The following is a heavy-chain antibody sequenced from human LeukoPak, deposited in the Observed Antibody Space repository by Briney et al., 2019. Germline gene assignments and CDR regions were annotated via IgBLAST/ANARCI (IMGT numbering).Heavy chain of an antibody. J-gene: IGHJ3*02. CDR2: IYYSGST. D-gene: IGHD2-15*01. Sequence: KSSQTLSLTCTVSGGSISSGGYSWSWIRQRPGKGLEWIGYIYYSGSTYYNPSLKSRVTISVDTSKNQFSLKLSSVTAADTAVYYCARDTPEGGAFDIWGQGTMVTVSS. CDR1: GGSISSGGYS. V-gene: IGHV4-31*03. CDR3: ARDTPEGGAFDI.